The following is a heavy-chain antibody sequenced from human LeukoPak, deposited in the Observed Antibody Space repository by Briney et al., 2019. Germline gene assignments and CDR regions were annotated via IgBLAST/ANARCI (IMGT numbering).Heavy chain of an antibody. CDR3: ARARGVTPIYFDY. V-gene: IGHV4-4*02. D-gene: IGHD3-10*01. J-gene: IGHJ4*02. Sequence: PSGTLSLTCAVSGGSISSSNWWSWVRQPPGKGLEWIGEIYHSGSTNYNPSLKSRVTISVDTSKNQFSLKLSSVTAADTAVYYCARARGVTPIYFDYWGQGTLVTVSS. CDR2: IYHSGST. CDR1: GGSISSSNW.